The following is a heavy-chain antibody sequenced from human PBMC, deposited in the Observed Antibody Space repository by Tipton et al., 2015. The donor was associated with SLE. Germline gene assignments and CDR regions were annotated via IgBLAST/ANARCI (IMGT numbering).Heavy chain of an antibody. Sequence: TLSLTCSVSGGSITNSNYFWGWIRQPPGKGLEWIGNIYYSGSPYYNPSLKSRVTISVDTSKNQFSLKLSSVTAADTAVYYCASLGYSYGLGFDYWGQGTLVTVSS. CDR3: ASLGYSYGLGFDY. V-gene: IGHV4-39*07. J-gene: IGHJ4*02. CDR1: GGSITNSNYF. D-gene: IGHD5-18*01. CDR2: IYYSGSP.